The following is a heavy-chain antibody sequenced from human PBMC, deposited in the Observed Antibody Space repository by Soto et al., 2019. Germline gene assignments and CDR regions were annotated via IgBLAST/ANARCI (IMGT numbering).Heavy chain of an antibody. CDR3: AHFSDLEWFDP. Sequence: QVQLQESGPGLVRPSETLSLTCTVSGGSISRYFWSWLRQSPGKGLEWIGYIFYTGSTTYNPSLKSRVTISIDTSKNQFSLKLSSLTAADTAVYYCAHFSDLEWFDPWGQGTLVTVSS. J-gene: IGHJ5*02. CDR2: IFYTGST. CDR1: GGSISRYF. V-gene: IGHV4-59*01. D-gene: IGHD2-21*01.